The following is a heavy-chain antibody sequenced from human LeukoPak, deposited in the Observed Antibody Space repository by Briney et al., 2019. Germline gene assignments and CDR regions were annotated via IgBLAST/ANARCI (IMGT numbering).Heavy chain of an antibody. CDR1: GFIFRDYW. D-gene: IGHD3-3*01. CDR2: IDRDGFPT. CDR3: AASRWSGALDF. J-gene: IGHJ4*02. Sequence: PGGSLRLSCAASGFIFRDYWMLWVRQAPGKGLSWVSRIDRDGFPTIYADSVKGRFTVSRNNARNTLYLQMNNLRDDDSAVYYCAASRWSGALDFWGKGSLVTASS. V-gene: IGHV3-74*01.